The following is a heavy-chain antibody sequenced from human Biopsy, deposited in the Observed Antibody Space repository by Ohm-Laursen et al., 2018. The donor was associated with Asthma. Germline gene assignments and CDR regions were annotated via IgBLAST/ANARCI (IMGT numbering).Heavy chain of an antibody. CDR3: ARDSYGSGLYDDFES. J-gene: IGHJ4*02. V-gene: IGHV3-11*01. CDR1: GFTFSDYY. CDR2: INGKSNSI. D-gene: IGHD6-19*01. Sequence: SLRLSCAASGFTFSDYYMSWIRQAPGKGLEWISYINGKSNSIEYADSVKGRFTISRDNAKNSLYLQMNNLRAEDTAVYYCARDSYGSGLYDDFESWGQGTLVTVSS.